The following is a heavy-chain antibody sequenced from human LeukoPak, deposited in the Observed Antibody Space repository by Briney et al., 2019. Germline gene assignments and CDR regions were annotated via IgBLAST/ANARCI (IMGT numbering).Heavy chain of an antibody. V-gene: IGHV4-38-2*01. CDR3: ARGKYCSSTSCYFRERRYYYYYMDV. J-gene: IGHJ6*03. CDR2: INHSGST. CDR1: GYSISSGYY. Sequence: SETLSLTCAVSGYSISSGYYWGWIRQPPGKGLEWIGEINHSGSTNYNPSLKSRVTISVDTSKNQFSLKLSSVTAADTAVYYCARGKYCSSTSCYFRERRYYYYYMDVWGKGTTVTVSS. D-gene: IGHD2-2*01.